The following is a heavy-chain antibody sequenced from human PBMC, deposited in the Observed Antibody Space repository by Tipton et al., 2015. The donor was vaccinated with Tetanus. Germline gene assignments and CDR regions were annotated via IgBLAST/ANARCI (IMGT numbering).Heavy chain of an antibody. D-gene: IGHD4-17*01. Sequence: LRLSCSVSGGSISSPDLYWAWIRQPPGKGLEWIGYIYHTGAAHYNPSLKSRVTLSVDMSKNQFFLKMISMTAADTAVYYCARDERYGDYAYWGQGALVTVSS. J-gene: IGHJ4*02. CDR2: IYHTGAA. CDR3: ARDERYGDYAY. CDR1: GGSISSPDLY. V-gene: IGHV4-31*02.